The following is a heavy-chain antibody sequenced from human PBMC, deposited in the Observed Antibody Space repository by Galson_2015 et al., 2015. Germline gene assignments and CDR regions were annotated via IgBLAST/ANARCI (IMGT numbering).Heavy chain of an antibody. CDR1: GYSFTSYW. J-gene: IGHJ3*02. CDR2: IDPSDSYT. V-gene: IGHV5-10-1*01. CDR3: ARHLQTAYCGGDCYPTDAFYI. Sequence: QSGAEVKKPGEPLRISCKGSGYSFTSYWISWVRQMPGKGLEWMGRIDPSDSYTNYSPSFQGHVTISADKSISTAYLQWSSLKASDTAMYYCARHLQTAYCGGDCYPTDAFYIWGQGTMVTVSS. D-gene: IGHD2-21*02.